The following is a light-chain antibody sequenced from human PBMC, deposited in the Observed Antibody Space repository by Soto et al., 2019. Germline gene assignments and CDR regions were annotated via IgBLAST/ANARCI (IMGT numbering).Light chain of an antibody. J-gene: IGKJ1*01. CDR1: QSISSY. Sequence: DIQMTQSPSSLSASVGDRVTITCRASQSISSYLNWYQQKPGKAPKLLIYAASSLQSGVPSRFSGSGSGTDFTLTISSLQPEDFATYYCQQSYSTPPTFGQGPKGEIQ. CDR2: AAS. V-gene: IGKV1-39*01. CDR3: QQSYSTPPT.